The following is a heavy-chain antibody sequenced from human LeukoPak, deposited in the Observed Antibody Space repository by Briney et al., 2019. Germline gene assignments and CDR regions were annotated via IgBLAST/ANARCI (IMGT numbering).Heavy chain of an antibody. CDR3: ARLNYGDYGWVFDY. CDR2: IYYSGST. D-gene: IGHD4-17*01. V-gene: IGHV4-31*03. Sequence: RPSETLSLTCTVSGGSISSGGYYWSWIRQHPGKGLEWIGYIYYSGSTYYNPSLKSRVTISVDTSKNQFSLKLSSVTAADTAVYYCARLNYGDYGWVFDYWGQGTLVTVSS. CDR1: GGSISSGGYY. J-gene: IGHJ4*02.